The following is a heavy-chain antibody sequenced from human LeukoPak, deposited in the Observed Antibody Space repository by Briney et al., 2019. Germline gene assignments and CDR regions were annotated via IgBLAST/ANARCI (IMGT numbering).Heavy chain of an antibody. CDR2: ISSGSDYI. V-gene: IGHV3-21*01. Sequence: NPGGSLRFSCAASGFPFNTYSMNGVRQAPGKGLEWVSSISSGSDYIYYADSVKGRFTISRDNAKSSVHLQMSSLRAEDTAVYYCSGSYSYYYAMHVWGQGTTVTVSS. CDR3: SGSYSYYYAMHV. CDR1: GFPFNTYS. J-gene: IGHJ6*02.